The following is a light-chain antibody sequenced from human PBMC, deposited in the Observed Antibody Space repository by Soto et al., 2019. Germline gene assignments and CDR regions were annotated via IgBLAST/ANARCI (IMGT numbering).Light chain of an antibody. Sequence: QSALTQPASVSGSPGQSITVSCTGTSSDIGVYNYVSWYQQHPGKAPKVMIYDVSNRPSGVSNRFSGSKSGNTASLTISGLQADDEADYKCSSYTINSTLVFGTGTKLTVL. CDR2: DVS. CDR3: SSYTINSTLV. V-gene: IGLV2-14*01. CDR1: SSDIGVYNY. J-gene: IGLJ1*01.